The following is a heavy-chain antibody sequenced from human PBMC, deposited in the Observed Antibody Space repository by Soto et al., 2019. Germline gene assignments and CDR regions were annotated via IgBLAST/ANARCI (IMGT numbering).Heavy chain of an antibody. CDR3: ARSIVVVTALDY. CDR1: GYTFTSYA. J-gene: IGHJ4*02. V-gene: IGHV1-3*05. Sequence: QVQLVQSGAEEKKRWASVKVSFKASGYTFTSYAMHWVRQAPGQRLEWRGWINAGNGNTKYSQKFQGRVTITRDTSASTASMELSSLRSGDTAVYYCARSIVVVTALDYWGQGTWSPSPQ. CDR2: INAGNGNT. D-gene: IGHD2-21*02.